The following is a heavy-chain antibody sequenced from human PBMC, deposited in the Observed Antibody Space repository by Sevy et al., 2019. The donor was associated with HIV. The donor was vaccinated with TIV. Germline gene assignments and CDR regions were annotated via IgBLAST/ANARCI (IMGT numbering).Heavy chain of an antibody. D-gene: IGHD3-22*01. V-gene: IGHV5-51*01. CDR2: IYPDDSDT. J-gene: IGHJ4*02. Sequence: GESLKSSCKGSGYSFTSHWIGWVRHMPGKGLEWMGIIYPDDSDTRYSPSFQGQVTFSADKSISTAYLQWSSLKASDTAMYYCATSRSGYFDGSGYYIYWGQGTLVTVSS. CDR3: ATSRSGYFDGSGYYIY. CDR1: GYSFTSHW.